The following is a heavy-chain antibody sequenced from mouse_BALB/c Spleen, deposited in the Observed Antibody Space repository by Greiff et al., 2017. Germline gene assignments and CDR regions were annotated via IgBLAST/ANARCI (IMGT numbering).Heavy chain of an antibody. D-gene: IGHD2-14*01. CDR3: ARWDHYRYDDYAMDY. CDR1: GDSITSGY. Sequence: VQLKESGPSLVKPSQTLSLTCSVSGDSITSGYWNWIRKFPGNKLEYMGYISYSGSTYYNPSLKSRISITRDTSKNQYYLQLNSVTTEDTATYCCARWDHYRYDDYAMDYWGQGTAVTVSS. J-gene: IGHJ4*01. V-gene: IGHV3-8*02. CDR2: ISYSGST.